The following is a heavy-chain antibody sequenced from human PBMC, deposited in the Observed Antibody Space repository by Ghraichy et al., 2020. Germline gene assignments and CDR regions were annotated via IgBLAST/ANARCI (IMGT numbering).Heavy chain of an antibody. V-gene: IGHV3-74*01. CDR1: GFTFNSYW. CDR2: INNDGSER. J-gene: IGHJ5*02. Sequence: GGSLRLSCAASGFTFNSYWMHWVRQAPGKGLVWVSRINNDGSERIYADSVKGRFTISRDNVQNTMYLQMNSLRVEDTGVYYCARDRPHTWFDPSGQGTLGTVSS. CDR3: ARDRPHTWFDP.